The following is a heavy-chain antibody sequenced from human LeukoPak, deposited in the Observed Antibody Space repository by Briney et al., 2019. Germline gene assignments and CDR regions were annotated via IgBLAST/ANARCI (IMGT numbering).Heavy chain of an antibody. Sequence: ASVKVSCKASGYTFTGYYMHWVRQAPGQGLEWMGWINPNSGDTTYAQKFQGRVTMTRDTSISAAYMELTRLRSDDTAVYYCARDQVARDIVVVLAATGTIDYWGQGTLVTVSS. CDR1: GYTFTGYY. CDR3: ARDQVARDIVVVLAATGTIDY. J-gene: IGHJ4*02. CDR2: INPNSGDT. V-gene: IGHV1-2*02. D-gene: IGHD2-15*01.